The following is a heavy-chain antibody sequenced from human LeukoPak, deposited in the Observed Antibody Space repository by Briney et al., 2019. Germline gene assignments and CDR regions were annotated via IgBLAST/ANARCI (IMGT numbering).Heavy chain of an antibody. V-gene: IGHV1-2*02. CDR3: ARGLCDYGSGSCHRAEADFDY. D-gene: IGHD3-10*01. CDR1: GYTFTGYY. CDR2: INPNSGGT. J-gene: IGHJ4*02. Sequence: ASVKVSCKASGYTFTGYYMHWVRQAPGQGLEWTGWINPNSGGTNYAQKFQGRVTMTRDTSISTAYMELSRLRSDDTAVYYCARGLCDYGSGSCHRAEADFDYWGQGTLVTVSS.